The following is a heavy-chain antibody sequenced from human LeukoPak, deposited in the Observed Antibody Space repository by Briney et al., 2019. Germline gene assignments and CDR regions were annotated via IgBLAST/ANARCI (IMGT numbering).Heavy chain of an antibody. J-gene: IGHJ4*02. V-gene: IGHV4-59*08. CDR3: ARSNARDGYNFGY. CDR2: FYYSGAT. D-gene: IGHD5-24*01. Sequence: PSETLSLTCTVSGGSITSSYWSWLRQPPGKGLQWIGYFYYSGATNYDPSLKSRVTISIDTSKTQLSLKMTSMTAADTAVYYCARSNARDGYNFGYWGQGTLVTVSS. CDR1: GGSITSSY.